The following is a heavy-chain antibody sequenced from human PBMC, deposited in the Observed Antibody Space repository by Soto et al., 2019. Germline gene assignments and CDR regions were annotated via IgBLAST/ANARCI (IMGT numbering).Heavy chain of an antibody. CDR3: SRPPTLVVPVALILAI. CDR1: GFSFEKHA. D-gene: IGHD2-21*01. V-gene: IGHV3-23*01. Sequence: PGGPLQLSCEGSGFSFEKHAMSWVRQAPGKGLEWVAGLNGNGDHTYYAPSVRGRFTISGDNSKKTVFLQMNSLRAADTGVYYCSRPPTLVVPVALILAIWGQGTRVTVSS. J-gene: IGHJ4*02. CDR2: LNGNGDHT.